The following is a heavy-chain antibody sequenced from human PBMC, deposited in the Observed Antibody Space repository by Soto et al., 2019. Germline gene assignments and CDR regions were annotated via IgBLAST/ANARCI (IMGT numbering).Heavy chain of an antibody. Sequence: QVQLQESGPGLVKPSQTLSLTCTVSGGSISSGDYYWSWIRQPPGKGLEWIGYIYYSGCTYYNPSLKSRVTISVDTSKNQFSLKLSSVTAADTAVYYCARGRRYDFWSGYHFDYWGQGTLVTVSS. CDR3: ARGRRYDFWSGYHFDY. CDR1: GGSISSGDYY. D-gene: IGHD3-3*01. V-gene: IGHV4-30-4*01. J-gene: IGHJ4*02. CDR2: IYYSGCT.